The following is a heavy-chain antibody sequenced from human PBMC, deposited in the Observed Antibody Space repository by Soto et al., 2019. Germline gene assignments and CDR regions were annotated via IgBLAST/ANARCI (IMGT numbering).Heavy chain of an antibody. CDR2: INHSGST. Sequence: SETLSLTCTVSGGSISSGGYYWSWIRQPPGKGLEWIGEINHSGSTNYNPSLKSRVTISVDTSKNQFSLKLSSVTAADTAVYYCARGRFGENYWGQGTLVTVSS. CDR3: ARGRFGENY. D-gene: IGHD3-10*01. V-gene: IGHV4-39*07. J-gene: IGHJ4*02. CDR1: GGSISSGGYY.